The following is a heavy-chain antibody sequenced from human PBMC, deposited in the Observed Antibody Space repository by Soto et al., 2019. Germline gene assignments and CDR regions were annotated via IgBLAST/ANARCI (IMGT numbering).Heavy chain of an antibody. Sequence: ASVKVSCKASGYTFTSYDINWVRQATGQGLEWMGWMNPNSGNTGYAQKFQGRVTMTEDTSTDTAYMELSSLRSEDTAVYYCARDQVPAALLGWFDPWGQGTLVTGLL. CDR2: MNPNSGNT. J-gene: IGHJ5*02. D-gene: IGHD2-2*01. V-gene: IGHV1-8*01. CDR1: GYTFTSYD. CDR3: ARDQVPAALLGWFDP.